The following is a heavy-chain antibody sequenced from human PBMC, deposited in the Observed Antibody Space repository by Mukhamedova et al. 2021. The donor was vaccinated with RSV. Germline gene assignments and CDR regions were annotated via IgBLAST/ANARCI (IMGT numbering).Heavy chain of an antibody. V-gene: IGHV4-39*07. D-gene: IGHD6-13*01. CDR3: ARDESAASRHYYGMNV. J-gene: IGHJ6*02. CDR2: IYYSGST. Sequence: GSIYYSGSTYYNPSLKSRVTISVDTSTNQFSLKLSSVTAADPAVYYCARDESAASRHYYGMNVWGPGTTVTVSS.